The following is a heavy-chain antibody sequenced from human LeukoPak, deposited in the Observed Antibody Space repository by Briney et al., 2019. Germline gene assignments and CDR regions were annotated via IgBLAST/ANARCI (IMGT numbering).Heavy chain of an antibody. CDR1: GFTFSSYW. D-gene: IGHD5-18*01. V-gene: IGHV3-7*01. CDR3: ARDTGGGYSCYDC. Sequence: GGSLRLSCASSGFTFSSYWMTWIRQAPGKGLEWVANIKQDGSEEYYVDSVKGRFTISRDNAKNSLYLQMNSLRAEDTAVYYCARDTGGGYSCYDCWGQGTLVTVSS. J-gene: IGHJ4*02. CDR2: IKQDGSEE.